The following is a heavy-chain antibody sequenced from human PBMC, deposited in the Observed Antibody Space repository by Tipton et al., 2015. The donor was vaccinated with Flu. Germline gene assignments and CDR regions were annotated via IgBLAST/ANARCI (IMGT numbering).Heavy chain of an antibody. Sequence: AVSGFTVSSNYMSWVRQAPGKGLEWVSVIYSGGSTYYADSVKGRFTISRDNSKNTLYLQMNSLSAEDTAVYYCARGWVGFDYWGQGTLVTVSS. CDR1: GFTVSSNY. J-gene: IGHJ4*02. CDR2: IYSGGST. CDR3: ARGWVGFDY. D-gene: IGHD1-26*01. V-gene: IGHV3-53*01.